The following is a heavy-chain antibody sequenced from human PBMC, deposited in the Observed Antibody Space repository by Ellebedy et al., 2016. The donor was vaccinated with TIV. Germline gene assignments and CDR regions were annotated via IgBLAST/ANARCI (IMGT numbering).Heavy chain of an antibody. Sequence: SETLSLTXTVSGGSISSYYWSWIRQPPGKGLEWIGYIYYSGSTNYNPSLKSRVTISVDTSKNQFSLKLSSVTAADTAVYYCARLPSHYYYYGMDVWGQGTTVTVSS. CDR3: ARLPSHYYYYGMDV. D-gene: IGHD2-2*01. V-gene: IGHV4-59*01. CDR2: IYYSGST. CDR1: GGSISSYY. J-gene: IGHJ6*02.